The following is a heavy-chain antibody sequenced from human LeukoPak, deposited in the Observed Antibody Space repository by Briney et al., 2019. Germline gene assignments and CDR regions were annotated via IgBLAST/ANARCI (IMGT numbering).Heavy chain of an antibody. J-gene: IGHJ6*02. V-gene: IGHV1-2*04. CDR3: AKEGRYYDFWSDYYYGMDV. CDR1: GYTFTGYY. CDR2: INTNSGGT. Sequence: ASVKVSCKASGYTFTGYYMHWVRQAPGQGGEWVGWINTNSGGTNYAQKFQSWVTMTRDTSISTAYIELSRLRSDDTAVYYCAKEGRYYDFWSDYYYGMDVWGQGTTVTVSS. D-gene: IGHD3-3*01.